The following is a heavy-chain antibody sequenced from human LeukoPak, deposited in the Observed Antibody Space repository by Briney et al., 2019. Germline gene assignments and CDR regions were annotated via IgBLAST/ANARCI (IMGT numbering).Heavy chain of an antibody. CDR2: INPNSGGT. CDR1: GYTSTGYY. V-gene: IGHV1-2*02. J-gene: IGHJ4*02. Sequence: ASVKVSCKASGYTSTGYYMHWVRQGPGQGLEWMGWINPNSGGTNYAQKFQGRVTMTRDTSISTAYMELSRLRSDDTAVYYCAREGVDWNHSVYYFDYWGQGTLVTVSS. CDR3: AREGVDWNHSVYYFDY. D-gene: IGHD1-1*01.